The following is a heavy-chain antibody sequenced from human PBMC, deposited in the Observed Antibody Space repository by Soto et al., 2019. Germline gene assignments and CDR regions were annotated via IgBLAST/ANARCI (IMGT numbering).Heavy chain of an antibody. J-gene: IGHJ4*02. V-gene: IGHV1-69*08. CDR2: IIPILGIA. CDR3: ARDRTYCGGDCYSSDY. CDR1: GGTFSSYT. D-gene: IGHD2-21*02. Sequence: QVQLVQSGAEVKKPGSSVKVSCKASGGTFSSYTISWVRQAPGQGLEWMGRIIPILGIANYAQKFQGRVTITADKSTSTADMELSSLRSEDTAVYYCARDRTYCGGDCYSSDYWGQGTLVTVSS.